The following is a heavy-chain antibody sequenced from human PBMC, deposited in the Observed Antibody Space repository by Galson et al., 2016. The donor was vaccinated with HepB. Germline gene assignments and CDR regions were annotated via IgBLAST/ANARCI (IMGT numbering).Heavy chain of an antibody. V-gene: IGHV3-49*03. CDR3: TRVSGYA. D-gene: IGHD5-12*01. J-gene: IGHJ5*02. CDR2: IREKAYNGTT. Sequence: SLRLSCAASGFNFGENAMSWFRQTPGKGPEWVGFIREKAYNGTTEYAASVQGRFTISRDDSRSIVYLQMNSLKTDDTAVYYCTRVSGYAWGQGTLVTVSS. CDR1: GFNFGENA.